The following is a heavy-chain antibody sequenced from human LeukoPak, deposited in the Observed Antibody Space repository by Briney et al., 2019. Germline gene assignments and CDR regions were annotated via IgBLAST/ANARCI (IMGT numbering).Heavy chain of an antibody. CDR2: IYPGDSDT. CDR3: ARRTVNLYYFDY. V-gene: IGHV5-51*01. CDR1: GYSFTSYW. D-gene: IGHD4-17*01. Sequence: KLGESLQISCKGSGYSFTSYWIGWVRRMPGKGREWMGIIYPGDSDTRYSPSFQGQVTISADKSISTAYLQWSSLKASDTAMYYCARRTVNLYYFDYWGQGTLVTVSS. J-gene: IGHJ4*02.